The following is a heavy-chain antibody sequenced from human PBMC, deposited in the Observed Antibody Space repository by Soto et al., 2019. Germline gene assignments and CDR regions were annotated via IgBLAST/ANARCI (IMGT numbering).Heavy chain of an antibody. CDR3: ARDNWSLPLDI. Sequence: PSETLALTCTVSGGSISSGDYNWSWIRQPPGKGLECVGYVVYSGTTHYNPSLKSRLSISLDTSKNLFSLRLTSVTAADTAVYYCARDNWSLPLDIWGHGTMVTVSS. CDR2: VVYSGTT. CDR1: GGSISSGDYN. V-gene: IGHV4-30-4*01. D-gene: IGHD1-20*01. J-gene: IGHJ3*02.